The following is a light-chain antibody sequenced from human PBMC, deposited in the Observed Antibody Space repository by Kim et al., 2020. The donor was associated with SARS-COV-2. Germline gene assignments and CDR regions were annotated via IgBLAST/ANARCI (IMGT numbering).Light chain of an antibody. J-gene: IGLJ3*02. V-gene: IGLV3-1*01. CDR1: RLGDKY. Sequence: SYELTQPPSVSVSPGQTANITCSGDRLGDKYACWYQQKPGQSPVLVIYQDSKRPSGIPERFSGSNSGNTATLTISGTPAMDEADYYCQAWDSSSWVFGGG. CDR3: QAWDSSSWV. CDR2: QDS.